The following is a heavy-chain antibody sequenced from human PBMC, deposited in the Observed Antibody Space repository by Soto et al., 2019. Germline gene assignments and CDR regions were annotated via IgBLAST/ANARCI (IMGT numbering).Heavy chain of an antibody. J-gene: IGHJ4*02. Sequence: GGSLRLSCAASGFTFSNAWMNWVRQAPGKGLEWVGRIKSKTDGGTTDYAAPVKGRFTISRDDSKNTLYLQMNSLKTEDTAVNYCTAESYYYKRSVYSPAAYGGQGTLVPVSS. D-gene: IGHD3-22*01. CDR2: IKSKTDGGTT. CDR1: GFTFSNAW. CDR3: TAESYYYKRSVYSPAAY. V-gene: IGHV3-15*07.